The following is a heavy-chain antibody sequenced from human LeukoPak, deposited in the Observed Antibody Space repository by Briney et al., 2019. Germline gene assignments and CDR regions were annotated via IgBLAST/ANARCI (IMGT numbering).Heavy chain of an antibody. Sequence: SQTLSLTCTVSGGSINSGGYYWSWIRQHPGKGLEWIGYIYYSGSTYYNPSLKSRVTISVDTSKNQFSLRLSSVTAADTAVYYCARVSGGGYDPQFDYWGQGTLVTVSS. V-gene: IGHV4-31*03. CDR2: IYYSGST. CDR1: GGSINSGGYY. CDR3: ARVSGGGYDPQFDY. J-gene: IGHJ4*02. D-gene: IGHD5-12*01.